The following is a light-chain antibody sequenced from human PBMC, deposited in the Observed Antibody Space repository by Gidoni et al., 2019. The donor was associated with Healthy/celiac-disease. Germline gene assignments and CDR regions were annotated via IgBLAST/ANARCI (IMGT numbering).Light chain of an antibody. CDR1: QSVSSY. Sequence: EIVLTQSPATLSLSPGERATLSCRASQSVSSYLAWYQQKPGQAPRPLIYDEATRATGIPARFSGSGSGTDFTLTISSLEPEDFAVYYCQQRSNWPPGRTFGPGTKVDIK. V-gene: IGKV3-11*01. CDR2: DEA. J-gene: IGKJ3*01. CDR3: QQRSNWPPGRT.